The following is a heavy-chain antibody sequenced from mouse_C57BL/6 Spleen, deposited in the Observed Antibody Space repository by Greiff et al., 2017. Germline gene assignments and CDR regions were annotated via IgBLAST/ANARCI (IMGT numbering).Heavy chain of an antibody. CDR3: ARLAVVEDWFAY. J-gene: IGHJ3*01. CDR2: SYPRSGNT. D-gene: IGHD1-1*01. CDR1: GYTFTSYG. Sequence: VQLQQSGAELARPGASVKLSCKASGYTFTSYGISWVKQRTGQGLEWIGESYPRSGNTYYNEKFKGKATLTADKSSSTAYMELRSLTSEDSAVYFCARLAVVEDWFAYWGQGTLVTVSA. V-gene: IGHV1-81*01.